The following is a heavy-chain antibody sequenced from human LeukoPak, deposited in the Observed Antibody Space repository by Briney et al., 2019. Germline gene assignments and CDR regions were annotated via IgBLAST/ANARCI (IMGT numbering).Heavy chain of an antibody. Sequence: GGSLRLSCAASGFTVSSNYMSWVRQAPGKGLEWVSVIYSCGSTYYADSVKGRFTISRDNSKNTLYLQMNSLRAEDTAVYYCARDLLGATTLYNYWGQGTLVTVSS. CDR1: GFTVSSNY. CDR3: ARDLLGATTLYNY. D-gene: IGHD1-26*01. J-gene: IGHJ4*02. V-gene: IGHV3-66*03. CDR2: IYSCGST.